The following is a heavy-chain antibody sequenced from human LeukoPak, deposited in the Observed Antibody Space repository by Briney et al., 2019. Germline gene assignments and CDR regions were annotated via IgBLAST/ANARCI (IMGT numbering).Heavy chain of an antibody. D-gene: IGHD3-10*01. J-gene: IGHJ4*02. CDR3: ARDLLRDGSNDY. Sequence: GGSLRLSCAASGFTFGSYEMNWVRQAPGKGLEWVSYISSSGSTIYYADSVKGRFTISRDNAKNSLYLQMNSLRAEDTAVYYCARDLLRDGSNDYWGQGTLVTVSS. CDR2: ISSSGSTI. V-gene: IGHV3-48*03. CDR1: GFTFGSYE.